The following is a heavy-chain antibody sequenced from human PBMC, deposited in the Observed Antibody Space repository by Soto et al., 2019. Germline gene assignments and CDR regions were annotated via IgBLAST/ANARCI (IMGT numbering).Heavy chain of an antibody. CDR3: ARESPYNWNFDYYYGMDV. Sequence: SQTISRTCSISGDSFSTNRVAWNWIRLSPSRGPECLGRTYFRSKWYSEYEVSLKSRITIMADASKNQFSLQLNSVTPEDTAVYFCARESPYNWNFDYYYGMDVWGQGT. V-gene: IGHV6-1*01. CDR2: TYFRSKWYS. J-gene: IGHJ6*02. CDR1: GDSFSTNRVA. D-gene: IGHD1-7*01.